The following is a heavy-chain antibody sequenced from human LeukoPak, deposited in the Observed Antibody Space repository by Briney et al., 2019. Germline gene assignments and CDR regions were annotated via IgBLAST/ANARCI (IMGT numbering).Heavy chain of an antibody. CDR2: ISSSSSMV. CDR3: ARDMSPGAVAGTCSY. V-gene: IGHV3-48*01. J-gene: IGHJ4*02. Sequence: PGGSLRLSCAASGFTFGTYSMNWVRQAPGKGLEWVSYISSSSSMVYYADSVKGRFTISRDNSKNTLYLQMNSLRAEDTAVYYCARDMSPGAVAGTCSYWGQGTLVTVSS. D-gene: IGHD6-19*01. CDR1: GFTFGTYS.